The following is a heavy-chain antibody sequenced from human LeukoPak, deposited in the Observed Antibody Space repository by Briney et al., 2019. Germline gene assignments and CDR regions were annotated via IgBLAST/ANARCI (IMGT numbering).Heavy chain of an antibody. CDR1: GFTFDDYA. D-gene: IGHD6-13*01. Sequence: GGSLRLSCATSGFTFDDYAMHWVRQAPGKGLEGVPGITWNSGSIGYADSVKGRFTIPRDNAKNSLYLQMTSLRAEDTAFYYCAKDIASSVHYYMDVWGKGTTVTVSS. CDR3: AKDIASSVHYYMDV. CDR2: ITWNSGSI. J-gene: IGHJ6*03. V-gene: IGHV3-9*01.